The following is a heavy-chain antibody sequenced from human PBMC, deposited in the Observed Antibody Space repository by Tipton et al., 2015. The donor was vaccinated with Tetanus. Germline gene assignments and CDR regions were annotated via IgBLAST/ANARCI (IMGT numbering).Heavy chain of an antibody. J-gene: IGHJ3*01. CDR3: ARERGNRGNAFDL. D-gene: IGHD3-16*01. V-gene: IGHV1-69*05. CDR2: IFPQFGTS. Sequence: PGQGLEWMGGIFPQFGTSNYAPKFQGRLTLTKDTSTTTVYMELNSLRSEDTAVYYCARERGNRGNAFDLWGQGTMVTVSS.